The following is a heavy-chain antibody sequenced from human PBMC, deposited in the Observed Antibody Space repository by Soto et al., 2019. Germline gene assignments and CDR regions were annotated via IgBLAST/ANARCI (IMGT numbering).Heavy chain of an antibody. CDR1: GFTFSSYS. CDR2: ISSSSSTI. Sequence: EVQLVESGGGLVQPGGSLRLSCAASGFTFSSYSMNWVRQAPGKGLEWVSYISSSSSTIYYADSVKGRFTISRDNAKNSLYLQMNSLRAEDTAVYYCARDCLGQLLSGVDAFDIWGQGTMVTVSS. J-gene: IGHJ3*02. CDR3: ARDCLGQLLSGVDAFDI. V-gene: IGHV3-48*01. D-gene: IGHD2-2*01.